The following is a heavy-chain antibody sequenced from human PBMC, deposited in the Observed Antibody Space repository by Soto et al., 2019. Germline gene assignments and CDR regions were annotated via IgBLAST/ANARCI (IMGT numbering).Heavy chain of an antibody. CDR1: GYTFTGYY. D-gene: IGHD6-19*01. CDR3: ARREQWLENFDY. Sequence: ASVKVSCKTSGYTFTGYYIHWIRQAPGQGLEWMGWINPNSGDTNYSQEFQGRVTMTSDTSITTAYVELTRLRSDDTAVYYCARREQWLENFDYWGQGALVTVSS. J-gene: IGHJ4*02. V-gene: IGHV1-2*02. CDR2: INPNSGDT.